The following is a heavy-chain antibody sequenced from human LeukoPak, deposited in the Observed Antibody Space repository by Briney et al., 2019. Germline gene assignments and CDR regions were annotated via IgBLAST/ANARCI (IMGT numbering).Heavy chain of an antibody. CDR1: GGSISSYY. Sequence: PSETLSLTCTVSGGSISSYYWSWIRQPPGKGLEWIGYIYYSGSTNYNPSLKSRVTISVDTSKNQFSLKLSSVTAADTAVYYCARDLAPAAYSDYWGQGTLVTVSS. D-gene: IGHD2-2*01. V-gene: IGHV4-59*12. CDR2: IYYSGST. J-gene: IGHJ4*02. CDR3: ARDLAPAAYSDY.